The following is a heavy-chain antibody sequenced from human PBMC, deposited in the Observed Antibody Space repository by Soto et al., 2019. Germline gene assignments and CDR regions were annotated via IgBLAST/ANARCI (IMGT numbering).Heavy chain of an antibody. CDR3: ARDVLWWETQIAFDI. D-gene: IGHD2-21*01. CDR1: GFTFSSYG. CDR2: IRYDGSNK. J-gene: IGHJ3*02. V-gene: IGHV3-33*01. Sequence: GGSLRLSCAASGFTFSSYGMHWVRQAPGKGLEWVAVIRYDGSNKYYADSVKGRFTISRDNSKNTLYLQMNSLRAEDTAVYYCARDVLWWETQIAFDIWGQGTMVTVSS.